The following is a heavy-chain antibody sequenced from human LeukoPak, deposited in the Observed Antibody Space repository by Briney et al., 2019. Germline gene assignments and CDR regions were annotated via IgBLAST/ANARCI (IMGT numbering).Heavy chain of an antibody. CDR1: GYTFTSCW. J-gene: IGHJ4*02. CDR3: ARSPWNYYDY. CDR2: VHPGDSDT. Sequence: GESLKISCKGSGYTFTSCWIGWVRQMPGKGLEWMGIVHPGDSDTRYSPSFQGQITISVDKSISTAYLQWSSLKASDTAMYYCARSPWNYYDYWGQGTLVTVSS. V-gene: IGHV5-51*01. D-gene: IGHD5-12*01.